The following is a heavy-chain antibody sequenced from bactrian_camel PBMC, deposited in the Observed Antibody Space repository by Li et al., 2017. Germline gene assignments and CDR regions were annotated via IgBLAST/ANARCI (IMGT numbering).Heavy chain of an antibody. CDR1: GGSFS. J-gene: IGHJ4*01. V-gene: IGHV3-2*01. D-gene: IGHD2*01. CDR3: AAITAYYGGFRY. CDR2: IYTGGST. Sequence: VQLVESGGASVQAGGSLRLSCAQYGGSFSMAWFRQAPGKGLEWVSSIYTGGSTYYVDSVKGRFAISKDNAKNTLYLQMNSLKPEDTAVYFCAAITAYYGGFRYWGQGTQVTVS.